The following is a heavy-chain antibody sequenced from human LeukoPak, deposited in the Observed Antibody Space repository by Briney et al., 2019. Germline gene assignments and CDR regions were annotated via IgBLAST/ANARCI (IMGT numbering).Heavy chain of an antibody. CDR2: IYYSGST. Sequence: SETLFLTCTVSGDSISNYYWSWIRQPPGKELEWIGYIYYSGSTNYNPSLKSRVTISVDTSKNQFSLKLSSVTAADTAAYYCARGPYYYDSSGNFDYWGQGTLVTVSS. J-gene: IGHJ4*02. V-gene: IGHV4-59*01. CDR1: GDSISNYY. CDR3: ARGPYYYDSSGNFDY. D-gene: IGHD3-22*01.